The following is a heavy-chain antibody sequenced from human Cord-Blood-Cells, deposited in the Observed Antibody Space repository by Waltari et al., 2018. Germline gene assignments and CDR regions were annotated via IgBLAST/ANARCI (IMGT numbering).Heavy chain of an antibody. Sequence: QVQLVQSGAEVKKPGSSVKVSCKASGGTFSSYAISWVRQAPGQGLEWMGGIIPILGTANYAQKCQGRVTITADESTSTAYMELSSLRSEDTAVYYCARDLLKSSSWYYFDYWGQGTLVTVSS. V-gene: IGHV1-69*12. CDR2: IIPILGTA. J-gene: IGHJ4*02. CDR1: GGTFSSYA. CDR3: ARDLLKSSSWYYFDY. D-gene: IGHD6-13*01.